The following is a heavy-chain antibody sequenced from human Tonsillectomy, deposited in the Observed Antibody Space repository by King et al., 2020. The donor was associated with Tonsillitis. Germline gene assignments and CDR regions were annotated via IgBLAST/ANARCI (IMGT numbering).Heavy chain of an antibody. V-gene: IGHV1-69*01. CDR2: IIPIFGTA. CDR3: ARTPPYYYDSSGYYFDY. D-gene: IGHD3-22*01. Sequence: QLVQSGAEVKKPGSSVKVSCKASGGTFSSYAISWVRQAPGQGLEWMGGIIPIFGTANYAQKFQGRVTNTADESTSTAYMELSSLRSEDTAVYYCARTPPYYYDSSGYYFDYWGQGTLVTVSS. J-gene: IGHJ4*02. CDR1: GGTFSSYA.